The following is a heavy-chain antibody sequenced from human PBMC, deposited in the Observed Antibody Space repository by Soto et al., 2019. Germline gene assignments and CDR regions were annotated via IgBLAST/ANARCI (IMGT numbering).Heavy chain of an antibody. CDR2: ISYDGSNK. J-gene: IGHJ4*02. CDR3: AKDTYSSGWYGDFDY. V-gene: IGHV3-30*18. D-gene: IGHD6-19*01. CDR1: GFTFSSYG. Sequence: GGSLRLSCAASGFTFSSYGMHWVRQAPGKGLEWVAVISYDGSNKYYADSVKGRFTISRDNSKNTLYLQMNSLRAEDTAVYYCAKDTYSSGWYGDFDYWGQGTLVTVSS.